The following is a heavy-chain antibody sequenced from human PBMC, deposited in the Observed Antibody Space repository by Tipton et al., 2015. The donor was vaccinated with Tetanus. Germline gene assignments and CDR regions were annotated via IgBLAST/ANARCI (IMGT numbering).Heavy chain of an antibody. Sequence: QSGAEVKKPGASVKVSCKASGYTFTSYDINWVRQATGQGFEWMGWVNPNTGDTGYAEKFQGRVTITRNTSINTVYMELSSLRSEDTAVYYCARVRDCSGGSCPDDWGQGTPVTVSS. CDR1: GYTFTSYD. CDR2: VNPNTGDT. CDR3: ARVRDCSGGSCPDD. V-gene: IGHV1-8*01. D-gene: IGHD2-15*01. J-gene: IGHJ4*02.